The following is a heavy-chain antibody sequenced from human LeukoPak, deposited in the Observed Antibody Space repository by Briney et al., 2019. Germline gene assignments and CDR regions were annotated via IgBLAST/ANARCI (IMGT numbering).Heavy chain of an antibody. D-gene: IGHD3-10*01. J-gene: IGHJ4*02. Sequence: PGGSLRLSCGASGFTFSSSAMHWVRQGPGKGLEWVAYIAHHGSDKYYADSVKGRFTISRDNSKRTLSLQINSLRPDDTAVYYCAKDGSWSFADWGQGTLVTVSS. CDR1: GFTFSSSA. V-gene: IGHV3-30*02. CDR3: AKDGSWSFAD. CDR2: IAHHGSDK.